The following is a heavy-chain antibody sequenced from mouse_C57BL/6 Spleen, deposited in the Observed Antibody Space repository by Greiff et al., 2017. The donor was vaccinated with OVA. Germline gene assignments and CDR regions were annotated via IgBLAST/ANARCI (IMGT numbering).Heavy chain of an antibody. D-gene: IGHD1-1*02. CDR2: INPSTGGT. J-gene: IGHJ4*01. CDR1: GYSFTGYY. CDR3: ARERGSLLWDAMDY. Sequence: EVQLQQSGPELVKPGASVKISCKASGYSFTGYYMNWVKQSPEKSLEWIGEINPSTGGTTYNQKFKAKATLTVDKSSSTAYMQLKSLTSEDSAVYYCARERGSLLWDAMDYWGQGTSGTVSS. V-gene: IGHV1-42*01.